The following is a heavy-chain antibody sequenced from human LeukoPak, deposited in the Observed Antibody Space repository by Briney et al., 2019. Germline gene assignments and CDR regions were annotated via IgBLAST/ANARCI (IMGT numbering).Heavy chain of an antibody. CDR2: ISYDGSNK. CDR3: ATGRGNWGSHYFDY. Sequence: LPGGSLRLSCAASGFTFSSYAMHWVRQAPGKGLEWVAVISYDGSNKYYADSVKGRFTISRDNSKNTLYLQMNSLRAEDTAVYYCATGRGNWGSHYFDYWGQGTLVTVSS. J-gene: IGHJ4*02. V-gene: IGHV3-30-3*01. CDR1: GFTFSSYA. D-gene: IGHD7-27*01.